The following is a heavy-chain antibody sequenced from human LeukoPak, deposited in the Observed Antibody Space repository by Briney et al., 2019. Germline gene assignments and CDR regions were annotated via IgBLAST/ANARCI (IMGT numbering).Heavy chain of an antibody. CDR3: ATGRPRIMTTYSQINY. J-gene: IGHJ4*02. D-gene: IGHD3-16*01. V-gene: IGHV1-18*01. CDR2: IIVYNGNT. Sequence: ASVRVSCKASGYTFTSYGISWVRQAPGEGLEWMVCIIVYNGNTNYAQKLQGRVTMTTDTSTSTAYMELRSLRSEDTTVYYCATGRPRIMTTYSQINYSGQGTLVTVSS. CDR1: GYTFTSYG.